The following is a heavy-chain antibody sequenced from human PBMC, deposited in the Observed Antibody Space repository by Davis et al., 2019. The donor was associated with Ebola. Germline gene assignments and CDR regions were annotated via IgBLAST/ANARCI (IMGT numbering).Heavy chain of an antibody. CDR1: GGSISGYY. CDR2: IYTTGST. V-gene: IGHV4-4*07. CDR3: ARDLYLGSWNYYGMDV. J-gene: IGHJ6*02. Sequence: SETLSLTCTVSGGSISGYYWSWIRQPAGKGLEWIGRIYTTGSTNYNPSLKSRVTMSVDTSKNQSSLDLSSVTAEDTAVYYCARDLYLGSWNYYGMDVWGQGTTVTVSS. D-gene: IGHD2-2*02.